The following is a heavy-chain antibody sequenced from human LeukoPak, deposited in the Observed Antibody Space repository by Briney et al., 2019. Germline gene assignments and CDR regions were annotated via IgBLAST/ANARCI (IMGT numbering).Heavy chain of an antibody. CDR2: INPNSGGT. V-gene: IGHV1-2*02. D-gene: IGHD2-21*02. J-gene: IGHJ3*02. CDR1: GYTFTGYY. CDR3: AREGAYCGGDCYLSRPNLDAFDI. Sequence: ASVKVSCKTSGYTFTGYYMHWVRQAPGQGLEWMGWINPNSGGTNSAQKFQGRVTMTRDTSISTVYMELSRLRSDDTAVYYCAREGAYCGGDCYLSRPNLDAFDIWGQGTMVTVSS.